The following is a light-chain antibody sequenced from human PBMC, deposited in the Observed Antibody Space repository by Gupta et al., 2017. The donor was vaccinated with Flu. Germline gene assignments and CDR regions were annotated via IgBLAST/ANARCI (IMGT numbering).Light chain of an antibody. Sequence: VKLTCTLSSGHSSYIIAWHQQQPGKAPRYLMKVVGSGSYSKGSGVPDRFSGSSSGAARPLTISNVQSDDEADYYCETWDTNTLVFGGGTKLTVL. J-gene: IGLJ3*02. V-gene: IGLV4-60*03. CDR2: VVGSGSY. CDR3: ETWDTNTLV. CDR1: SGHSSYI.